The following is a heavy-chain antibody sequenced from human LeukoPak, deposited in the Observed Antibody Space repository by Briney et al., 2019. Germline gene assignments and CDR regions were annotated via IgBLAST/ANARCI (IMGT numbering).Heavy chain of an antibody. V-gene: IGHV3-23*01. CDR1: GFTFSSYA. Sequence: GGSLRLSCAASGFTFSSYAMSWVRQAPGKGLEWVSAISGSGGSTYYADSVKGRFTISRDNSKNTLYLQVNSLRAEDTAVYYCARVRAYRGDDCYPYYFDYWGQGTLVTVSS. J-gene: IGHJ4*02. CDR2: ISGSGGST. D-gene: IGHD2-21*01. CDR3: ARVRAYRGDDCYPYYFDY.